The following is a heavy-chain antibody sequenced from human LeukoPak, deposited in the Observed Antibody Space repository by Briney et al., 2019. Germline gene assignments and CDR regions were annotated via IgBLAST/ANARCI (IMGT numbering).Heavy chain of an antibody. J-gene: IGHJ6*02. CDR3: ARGGYDFWSGYLHYYGMDV. D-gene: IGHD3-3*01. CDR1: EFTFSSYA. CDR2: ISYDGSNK. V-gene: IGHV3-30-3*01. Sequence: GGSLRLSCAASEFTFSSYAMNWVRQAPGKGLEWVAVISYDGSNKYYADSVKGRFTISRDNSKNTLYLQMNSLRAEDTAVYYCARGGYDFWSGYLHYYGMDVWGQGTTVTVSS.